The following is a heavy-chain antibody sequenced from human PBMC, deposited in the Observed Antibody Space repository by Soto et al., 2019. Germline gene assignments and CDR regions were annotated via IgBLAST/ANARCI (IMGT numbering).Heavy chain of an antibody. Sequence: QVQLQQWGAGLLKPAETVSLTCGVYGGSLSGHTWSWVRQSPGKGLVWIGEINHSGSTNFNPSLKSRVTISLDTSMNQFSLNLSSVTAADTAVYFCARQYCYTNYCLGDEAFDIWGQRTMVTVST. V-gene: IGHV4-34*01. CDR3: ARQYCYTNYCLGDEAFDI. CDR2: INHSGST. J-gene: IGHJ3*02. D-gene: IGHD3-16*02. CDR1: GGSLSGHT.